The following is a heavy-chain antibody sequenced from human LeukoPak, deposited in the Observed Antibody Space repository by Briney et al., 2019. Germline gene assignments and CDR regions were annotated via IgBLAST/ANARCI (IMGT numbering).Heavy chain of an antibody. V-gene: IGHV1-2*02. Sequence: ASVKVSCKASGYPFNNYYIHWLRQAPGQGLEWMGWINFSGGTKYSEKFRGRVTMTRDTSMATAYMELTSLTSDDTAVYYCARDFRLFDYWGQGTLVTVSS. CDR1: GYPFNNYY. CDR3: ARDFRLFDY. J-gene: IGHJ4*02. D-gene: IGHD5-12*01. CDR2: INFSGGT.